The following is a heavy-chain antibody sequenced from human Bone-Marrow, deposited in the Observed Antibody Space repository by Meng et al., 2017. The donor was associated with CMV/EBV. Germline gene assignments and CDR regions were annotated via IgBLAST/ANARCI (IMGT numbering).Heavy chain of an antibody. CDR3: ARGVIMIRDYHHYAMDV. J-gene: IGHJ6*02. V-gene: IGHV1-2*02. D-gene: IGHD2-8*01. CDR2: INPDTGDT. CDR1: YTFIDRH. Sequence: YTFIDRHIHWVRQAPGQGLEWMGWINPDTGDTKYAKKFQGRVTLTRDTSISTAYMDLSGLRSDDTAVYYCARGVIMIRDYHHYAMDVWGQGTTVTVSS.